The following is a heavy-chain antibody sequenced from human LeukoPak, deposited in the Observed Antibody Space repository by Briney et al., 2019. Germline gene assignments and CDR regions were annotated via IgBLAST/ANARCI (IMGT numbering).Heavy chain of an antibody. D-gene: IGHD6-13*01. V-gene: IGHV4-59*01. CDR1: GGSISSYY. J-gene: IGHJ6*03. CDR2: IYYSGRT. Sequence: SETLSLTCTVSGGSISSYYWSWIRQPPGKGLEWIGYIYYSGRTNYNPSLKSRVTISVDTSKNQFSLKLSSVTAADTAVYYCARVSSSSWYYYYYYMDVWGKGTTVTVSS. CDR3: ARVSSSSWYYYYYYMDV.